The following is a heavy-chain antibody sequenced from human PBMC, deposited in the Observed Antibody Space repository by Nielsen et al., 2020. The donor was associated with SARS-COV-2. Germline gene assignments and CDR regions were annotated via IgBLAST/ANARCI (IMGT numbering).Heavy chain of an antibody. D-gene: IGHD3-3*01. CDR1: GGTFSSYA. J-gene: IGHJ6*02. CDR3: ARDTREEWNGMDV. CDR2: IIPIFGTA. V-gene: IGHV1-69*05. Sequence: SVKVSCKASGGTFSSYAISWVRQAPGQGLEWMGGIIPIFGTANYAQKFQGRVTMTRDTSTSTVYMELSSLRSEDTAVYYCARDTREEWNGMDVWGQGTTVTVSS.